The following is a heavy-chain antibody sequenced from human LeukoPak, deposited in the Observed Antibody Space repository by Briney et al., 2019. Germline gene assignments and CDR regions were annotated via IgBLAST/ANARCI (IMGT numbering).Heavy chain of an antibody. CDR2: IHPSDGDT. J-gene: IGHJ4*02. Sequence: GASVKVSCKASGYTFTNFYMHWVRQAPGQGLEWMGLIHPSDGDTKYAQEFQGRVTMTRDTSTSTVYMELSSLRFEDTAVYYCATYTQSGAQGISDYWGQGTLVTVSS. D-gene: IGHD3-10*01. V-gene: IGHV1-46*01. CDR3: ATYTQSGAQGISDY. CDR1: GYTFTNFY.